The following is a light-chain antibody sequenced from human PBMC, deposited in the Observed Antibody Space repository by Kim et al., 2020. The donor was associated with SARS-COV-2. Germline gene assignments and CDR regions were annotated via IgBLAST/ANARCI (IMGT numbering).Light chain of an antibody. V-gene: IGLV2-11*03. Sequence: QTITHSCTGTSSDVGGYNYVTWYQQPPDKAPKVIIYDVSQRPSGIPDRFSGSKSGNTASLTISGLQTEDEGDYHCCSYAGSNDLVFGGGTKVTVL. CDR1: SSDVGGYNY. J-gene: IGLJ2*01. CDR2: DVS. CDR3: CSYAGSNDLV.